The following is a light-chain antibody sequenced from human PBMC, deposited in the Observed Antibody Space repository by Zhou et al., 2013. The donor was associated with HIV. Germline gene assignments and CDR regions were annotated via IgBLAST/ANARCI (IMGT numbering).Light chain of an antibody. CDR1: QGSSSW. J-gene: IGKJ1*01. CDR3: QESYSTSRGTWT. CDR2: ATS. Sequence: DIQMTQSPSSVSASVGDTVTITCRASQGSSSWLAWYQQKPGKAPKLLIYATSTLQSGVPSRFSGSGSGTDYTLTIYSLQPEDFATYYCQESYSTSRGTWTFDQGTKVDIK. V-gene: IGKV1-12*01.